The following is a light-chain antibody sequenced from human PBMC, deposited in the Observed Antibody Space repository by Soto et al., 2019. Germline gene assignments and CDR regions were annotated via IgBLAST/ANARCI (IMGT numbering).Light chain of an antibody. CDR2: SAS. J-gene: IGKJ5*01. CDR1: QSVSSAY. CDR3: QQRSNWPPA. V-gene: IGKV3-11*01. Sequence: EIVLTQSPGTLSLSPGERATLSCRASQSVSSAYLAWYQQKPGQAPSXXIYSASNRATGIPDRFSGSGSGTEFTLTISSLEPEDFAIYYCQQRSNWPPAFGQGTRLEIK.